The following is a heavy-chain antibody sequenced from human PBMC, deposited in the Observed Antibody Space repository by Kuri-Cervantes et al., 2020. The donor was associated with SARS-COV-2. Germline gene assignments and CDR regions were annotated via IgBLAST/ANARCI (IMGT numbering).Heavy chain of an antibody. D-gene: IGHD5-12*01. V-gene: IGHV4-61*01. CDR2: IYHSRST. CDR1: GGSVSSGSYD. J-gene: IGHJ6*02. Sequence: PETLSLTCTVSGGSVSSGSYDWSWIRQPPGKGLEWIGEIYHSRSTNYNSTPKRRVTISVDKSQNQFSLKLSSVTAADTAVYYFSTRLKWLLRGPNYYYYGMDVWGQGTTVTVSS. CDR3: STRLKWLLRGPNYYYYGMDV.